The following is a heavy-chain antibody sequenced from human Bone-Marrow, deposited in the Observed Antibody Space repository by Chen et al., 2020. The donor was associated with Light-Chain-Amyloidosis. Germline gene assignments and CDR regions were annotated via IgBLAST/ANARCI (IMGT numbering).Heavy chain of an antibody. CDR2: ISSSSSYI. J-gene: IGHJ3*02. CDR1: GFTFSSYS. Sequence: EVQLVESGGGLVKPGGSLRLSCAASGFTFSSYSMNWVRQAPGKGLEWVSSISSSSSYIYYADSVKGRFTISRDNAKNSVYLQMNSLKDEDTALYYCASYNGGAALNIWGQGTMVTVSS. D-gene: IGHD3-16*01. V-gene: IGHV3-21*01. CDR3: ASYNGGAALNI.